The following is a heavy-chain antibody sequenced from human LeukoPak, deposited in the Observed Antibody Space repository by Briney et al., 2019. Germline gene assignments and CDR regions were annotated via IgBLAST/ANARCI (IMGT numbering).Heavy chain of an antibody. CDR3: ARDSSAGYFDY. CDR2: ISAYNGNT. J-gene: IGHJ4*02. Sequence: ASPKDSRKQSVYTPTSYGTSSVPPAPQQGRWWRGWISAYNGNTNYPQKLQGRVLTTTDTSTRTAYRELRSLRSDDTAVYYCARDSSAGYFDYWGQRTLVTVSS. V-gene: IGHV1-18*01. CDR1: VYTPTSYG.